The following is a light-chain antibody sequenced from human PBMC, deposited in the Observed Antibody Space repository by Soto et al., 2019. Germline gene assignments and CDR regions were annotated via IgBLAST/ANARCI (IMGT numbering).Light chain of an antibody. CDR1: LSVSSSD. J-gene: IGKJ1*01. CDR3: QQYGSSGT. V-gene: IGKV3-20*01. Sequence: VLSLSAGTLSLYKEERARLSCMDSLSVSSSDLARYQQKPGQAPRLLIYGASARATGIPARFSGSGSGTDFTLTISKLEPEDCAVYYCQQYGSSGTFGQGTMV. CDR2: GAS.